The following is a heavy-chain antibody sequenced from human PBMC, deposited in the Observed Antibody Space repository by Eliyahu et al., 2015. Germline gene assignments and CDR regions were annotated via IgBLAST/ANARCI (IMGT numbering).Heavy chain of an antibody. CDR3: ARDRFYDSSGYYYYYYYGMDV. J-gene: IGHJ6*02. CDR2: ISYDGSNK. V-gene: IGHV3-30*03. Sequence: SYGMHWVRQALGKGLEWVAVISYDGSNKYYADSVKGRFTISRDNSKNTLYLQMNSLRAEDTAVYYCARDRFYDSSGYYYYYYYGMDVWGQGTTVTVSS. CDR1: SYG. D-gene: IGHD3-22*01.